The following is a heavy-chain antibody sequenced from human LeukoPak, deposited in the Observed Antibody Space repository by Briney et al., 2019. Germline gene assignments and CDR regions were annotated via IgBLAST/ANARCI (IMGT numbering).Heavy chain of an antibody. CDR2: ISSSGSTI. J-gene: IGHJ4*02. CDR3: ARENDTALAVDY. V-gene: IGHV3-48*03. CDR1: GFTFSSYE. D-gene: IGHD5-18*01. Sequence: GGSLRLSCAASGFTFSSYEMNWVRQAPGKGLEWVSYISSSGSTIYYADSVKGRFTISRDNAKNSLYLQMNSLRAEDTAVYYCARENDTALAVDYWGQGTLVTVSS.